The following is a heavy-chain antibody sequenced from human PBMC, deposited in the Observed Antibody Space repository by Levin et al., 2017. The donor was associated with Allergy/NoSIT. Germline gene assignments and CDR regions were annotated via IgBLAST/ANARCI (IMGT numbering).Heavy chain of an antibody. D-gene: IGHD6-19*01. J-gene: IGHJ2*01. CDR3: AREVDSGWYSYFDL. V-gene: IGHV3-13*01. Sequence: GGSLRLSCAASGFTFSSYDMHWVRQATGKGLEWVSAIGTAGDTYYPGSVKGRFTISRENAKNSLYLQMNSLRAGDTAVYYCAREVDSGWYSYFDLWGRGTLVTVSS. CDR1: GFTFSSYD. CDR2: IGTAGDT.